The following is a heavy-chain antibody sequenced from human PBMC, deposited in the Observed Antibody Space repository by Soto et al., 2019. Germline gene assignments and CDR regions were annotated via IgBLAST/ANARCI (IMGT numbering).Heavy chain of an antibody. Sequence: EVQLLESGGGLVQPGGSLRLSCAASGFTFSSYAMSWVRQAPGKGLELVSVTSAGGGSTYNADSVKGRFTISRDNSKNTLYLQMNSLRAEDTAIYYCAKRLSYSSSWYYFDYWGQGTLVTVSS. CDR1: GFTFSSYA. V-gene: IGHV3-23*01. CDR3: AKRLSYSSSWYYFDY. CDR2: TSAGGGST. J-gene: IGHJ4*02. D-gene: IGHD6-13*01.